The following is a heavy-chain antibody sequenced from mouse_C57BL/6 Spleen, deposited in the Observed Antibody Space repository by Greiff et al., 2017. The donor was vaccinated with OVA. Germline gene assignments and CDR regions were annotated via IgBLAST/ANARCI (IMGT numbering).Heavy chain of an antibody. J-gene: IGHJ3*01. V-gene: IGHV1-26*01. CDR3: ARGGGYYVAWFAY. CDR1: GYTFTDYY. D-gene: IGHD2-3*01. CDR2: INPNNGGT. Sequence: VQLQQSGPELVKPGASVKISCKASGYTFTDYYMNWVKQSHGKSLEWIGDINPNNGGTSYNQKFKGKATLTVDKSSSTAYMELRSLTSEDSAVYYCARGGGYYVAWFAYWGQRTLVTVSA.